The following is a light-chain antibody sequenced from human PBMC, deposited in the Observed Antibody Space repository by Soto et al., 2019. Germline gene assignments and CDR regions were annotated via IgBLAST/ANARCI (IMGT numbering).Light chain of an antibody. CDR3: SSYTSSNTLWV. Sequence: QSVLTQSASVSGSPGQSITISCTGTSSDIGGYNYVSWYQQHPGKAPKLMIYDVTNRPSGVSNRFSGSKSGNTASLTISGLQAEDEADYYCSSYTSSNTLWVFGGGTKVTVL. V-gene: IGLV2-14*03. CDR1: SSDIGGYNY. J-gene: IGLJ3*02. CDR2: DVT.